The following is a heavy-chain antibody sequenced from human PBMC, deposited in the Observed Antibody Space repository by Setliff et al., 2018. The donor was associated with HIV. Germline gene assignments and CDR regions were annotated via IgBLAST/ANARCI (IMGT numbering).Heavy chain of an antibody. D-gene: IGHD2-21*02. V-gene: IGHV4-38-2*02. J-gene: IGHJ3*02. Sequence: ETPSLTCAVSGYSISSGYYWAWLRQPPGKGLEWIGSIYHGGTTYYNPSLKSRSTISEDTSKNQFSLSLSSVTAADTAVYYCVRDPPLTPTDADHPFDIWGQGTMVTVSS. CDR2: IYHGGTT. CDR1: GYSISSGYY. CDR3: VRDPPLTPTDADHPFDI.